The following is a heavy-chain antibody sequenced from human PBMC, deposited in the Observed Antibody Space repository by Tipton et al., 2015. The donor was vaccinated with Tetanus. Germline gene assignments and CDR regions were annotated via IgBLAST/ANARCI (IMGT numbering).Heavy chain of an antibody. J-gene: IGHJ5*02. V-gene: IGHV3-30-3*01. CDR1: GFTFSSYA. Sequence: SLRLSCAASGFTFSSYAMHWVRQAPGKGLEWLAVISSDEYHKYYADSVQGRFTIARDNSKKNLYLQMNSLRAEDTAVYYCARENSLTTSSWGQGTLVTVSS. CDR3: ARENSLTTSS. CDR2: ISSDEYHK. D-gene: IGHD1-14*01.